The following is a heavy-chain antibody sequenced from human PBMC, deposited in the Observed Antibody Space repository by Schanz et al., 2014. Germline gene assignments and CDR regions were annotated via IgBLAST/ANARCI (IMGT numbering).Heavy chain of an antibody. D-gene: IGHD3-9*01. CDR3: ATVKGDILTGGY. Sequence: QVQLVQSGAEVRKPGASVKVSCKASGYTFISYGISWVRQAPGQGLEWMGIITPSGGSTNYAQKLQGRVTMTRNTSTSTVYMELSGLRAEDAAVYYCATVKGDILTGGYWGQGTLVTVSS. CDR1: GYTFISYG. V-gene: IGHV1-46*01. J-gene: IGHJ4*02. CDR2: ITPSGGST.